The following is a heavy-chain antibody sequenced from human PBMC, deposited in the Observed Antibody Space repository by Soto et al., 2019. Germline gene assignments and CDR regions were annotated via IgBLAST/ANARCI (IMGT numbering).Heavy chain of an antibody. D-gene: IGHD3-22*01. CDR3: AKEQLAMTVVVADYFDS. CDR1: GFTFSTYG. V-gene: IGHV3-30*18. Sequence: QVQLVESGGGVVQPGKSLRLSCAASGFTFSTYGIHWVRQAPGKGLEWVALISNDGGSKYYGDSVKGRLIISRDNSHNTVSLQMNSLRADDTAVYFCAKEQLAMTVVVADYFDSWGQGTLVTVSS. J-gene: IGHJ4*02. CDR2: ISNDGGSK.